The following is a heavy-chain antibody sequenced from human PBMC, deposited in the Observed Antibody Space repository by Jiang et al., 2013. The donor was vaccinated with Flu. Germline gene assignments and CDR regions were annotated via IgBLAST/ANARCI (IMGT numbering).Heavy chain of an antibody. CDR2: MNXKTGNP. CDR3: ATSLGPAAVTSMVDS. D-gene: IGHD6-13*01. CDR1: GYTFTRYA. V-gene: IGHV7-4-1*02. Sequence: SGSELKKPGASVNISCKASGYTFTRYAMNWVRQAPGQGLQWMGWMNXKTGNPTYAQDFTGRFVFSLDTSVNTAYLHISRLRVEDSAVYYCATSLGPAAVTSMVDSWGQGTLVTVSS. J-gene: IGHJ4*02.